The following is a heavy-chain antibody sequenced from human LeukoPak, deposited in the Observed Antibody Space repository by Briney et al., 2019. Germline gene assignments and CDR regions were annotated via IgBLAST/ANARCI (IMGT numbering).Heavy chain of an antibody. CDR3: AKKQGYSYQYYFDY. CDR2: ISGSGGST. V-gene: IGHV3-23*01. J-gene: IGHJ4*02. D-gene: IGHD5-18*01. Sequence: GGSLRLSCAASGFTVSSNYMSWVRQAPGKGLEWVSAISGSGGSTYYADSVKGRFTISRDNSKNTLYLQMNSLRAEDTAVYYCAKKQGYSYQYYFDYWGQGTLVTVSS. CDR1: GFTVSSNY.